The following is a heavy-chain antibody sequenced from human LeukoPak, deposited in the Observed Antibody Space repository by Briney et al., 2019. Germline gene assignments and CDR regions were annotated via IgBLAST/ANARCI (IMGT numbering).Heavy chain of an antibody. D-gene: IGHD6-13*01. CDR3: ARYPDSSSWYYFDL. V-gene: IGHV3-21*01. CDR2: ISISSTYI. Sequence: GGSLRLSCAASGFTFSRYSMNWVRQAPGKGLEWVSSISISSTYIYYADSVKGRFTVSRDSAKSSLYLQMNSLRAEDTAVYYCARYPDSSSWYYFDLWGQGTLVTVSS. J-gene: IGHJ4*02. CDR1: GFTFSRYS.